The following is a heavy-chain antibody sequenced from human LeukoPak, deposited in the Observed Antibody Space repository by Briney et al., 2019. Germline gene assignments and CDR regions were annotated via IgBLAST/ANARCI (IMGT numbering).Heavy chain of an antibody. V-gene: IGHV3-21*01. CDR1: GFTFSSYS. Sequence: PGGSLRLSCAASGFTFSSYSMNWVRQAPGKGLEWVSSISSSSSYIYYADSVKGRFTISRDNAKNSLYLQMNSLRAEDTAVYYCARGDQEFYDFWSGYDYWGQGTLVAVSS. D-gene: IGHD3-3*01. CDR2: ISSSSSYI. CDR3: ARGDQEFYDFWSGYDY. J-gene: IGHJ4*02.